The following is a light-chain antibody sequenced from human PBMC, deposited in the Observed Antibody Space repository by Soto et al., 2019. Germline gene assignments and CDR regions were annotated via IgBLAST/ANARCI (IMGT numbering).Light chain of an antibody. J-gene: IGKJ2*01. V-gene: IGKV3-15*01. Sequence: EIVMTQSPATLSVSPGDRATLSCRATHSVTTNLAWYQQKPDQAPRLLIYRASIRAAGVPARFSGSGSGTEFTLTISSLQSEDFAVYYCQQYNYWPLSTFGRGTKLEI. CDR3: QQYNYWPLST. CDR1: HSVTTN. CDR2: RAS.